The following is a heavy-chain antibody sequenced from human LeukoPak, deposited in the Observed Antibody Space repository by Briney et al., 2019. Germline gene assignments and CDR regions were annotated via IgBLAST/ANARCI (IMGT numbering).Heavy chain of an antibody. Sequence: ASVKVSCKASGDTFTSYYMHWVRQAPGQGLEWMGWINPNSGGTNYAQKFQGRVTMTRNTSISTAYMELSSLRSEDTAVYYCARDHGSGSYSHWGQGTLVTVSS. CDR3: ARDHGSGSYSH. J-gene: IGHJ4*02. D-gene: IGHD3-10*01. V-gene: IGHV1-2*02. CDR1: GDTFTSYY. CDR2: INPNSGGT.